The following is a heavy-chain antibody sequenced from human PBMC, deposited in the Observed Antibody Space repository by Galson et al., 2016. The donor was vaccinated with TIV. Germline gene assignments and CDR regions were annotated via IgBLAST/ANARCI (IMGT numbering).Heavy chain of an antibody. J-gene: IGHJ4*02. CDR2: ISLSGGRT. V-gene: IGHV3-23*01. CDR1: RFTFSSYA. CDR3: ARGGGYGDVYFDF. D-gene: IGHD4-17*01. Sequence: LRLSCAASRFTFSSYAMSWVRQAPGKGLEWVSAISLSGGRTYYADSVKGRFTFSRDNSKNTLYLQMDRRRAEDTAVYYRARGGGYGDVYFDFWGQGSLVTVSS.